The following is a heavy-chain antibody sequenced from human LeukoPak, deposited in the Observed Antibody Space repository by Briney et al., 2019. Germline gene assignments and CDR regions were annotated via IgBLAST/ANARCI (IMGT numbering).Heavy chain of an antibody. D-gene: IGHD3/OR15-3a*01. CDR3: ARWTELKFDY. CDR1: GGSISSYY. CDR2: IYYSGST. V-gene: IGHV4-59*01. Sequence: PSETLSLTCTVSGGSISSYYWSWIRQPPGKGLEWIGYIYYSGSTNYNPSLKSRVTISVDTSKNQFSLKLSSVTAADTAVYYCARWTELKFDYWGQGTLVTVSS. J-gene: IGHJ4*02.